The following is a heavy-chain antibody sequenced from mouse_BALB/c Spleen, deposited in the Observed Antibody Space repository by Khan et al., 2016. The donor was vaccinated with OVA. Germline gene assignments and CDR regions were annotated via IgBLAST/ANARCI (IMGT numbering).Heavy chain of an antibody. J-gene: IGHJ1*01. Sequence: EVELVESGGGLVRPGGSLKLSCAASGFSFTSYTMSWVRQTPEKRLEWVATISSGSTYTYYPDSVKGRFTISRDNAKNTLYLQMSSLKSEDTAMHYCTRDGNYGHWYFDVWGAGTTVTVSS. CDR2: ISSGSTYT. V-gene: IGHV5-6-4*01. CDR3: TRDGNYGHWYFDV. D-gene: IGHD2-1*01. CDR1: GFSFTSYT.